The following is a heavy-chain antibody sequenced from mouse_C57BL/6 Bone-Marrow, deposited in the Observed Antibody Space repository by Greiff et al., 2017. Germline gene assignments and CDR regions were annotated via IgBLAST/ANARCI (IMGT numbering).Heavy chain of an antibody. Sequence: QVQLKQSGPGLVQPSQSLSITCTVSGFSLTSYGVHWVRQYPGKGLEWLGVIWRGGSTDYNAAIISRLSISKGKSKRQVFFKMSSLQADHTAIYYCASGSYPIDYDYDGAWVAYWGQGTLVTVSA. CDR1: GFSLTSYG. CDR3: ASGSYPIDYDYDGAWVAY. V-gene: IGHV2-2*01. J-gene: IGHJ3*01. D-gene: IGHD2-4*01. CDR2: IWRGGST.